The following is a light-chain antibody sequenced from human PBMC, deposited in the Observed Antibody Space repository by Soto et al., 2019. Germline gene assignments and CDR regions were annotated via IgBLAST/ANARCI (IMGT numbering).Light chain of an antibody. V-gene: IGKV3-20*01. CDR3: QQYAGSLSWT. Sequence: EIVLTQSPGTLSLSPGERATLSCRASQSVNSNYLVWYQQNPGQAPRLLIYGSSIRATGIPDRFSGSGSGTDFTLTIRRLEPEDFAVYYCQQYAGSLSWTFGQGTKGDIK. CDR1: QSVNSNY. CDR2: GSS. J-gene: IGKJ1*01.